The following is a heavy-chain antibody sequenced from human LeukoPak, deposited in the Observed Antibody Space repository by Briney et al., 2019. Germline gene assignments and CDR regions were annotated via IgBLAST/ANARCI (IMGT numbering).Heavy chain of an antibody. CDR3: ARGRVVAATYLDY. CDR1: GGSFSGYY. Sequence: PSETLSLTCAVYGGSFSGYYWRWIRQPPGKGLEWIGEINHSGSTNYNPSLKSRVTISVDTSKNQFSLKLSSVTAADTAVYYCARGRVVAATYLDYWGQGTLVTVSS. J-gene: IGHJ4*02. V-gene: IGHV4-34*01. D-gene: IGHD2-15*01. CDR2: INHSGST.